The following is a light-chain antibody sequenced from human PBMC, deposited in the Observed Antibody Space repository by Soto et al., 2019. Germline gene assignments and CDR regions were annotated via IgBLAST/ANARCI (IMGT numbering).Light chain of an antibody. J-gene: IGKJ1*01. CDR1: QSVSSN. CDR3: QQYGSSPTWT. Sequence: EIVMTQSPATLSVSPGERVTLSCRASQSVSSNLAWYQQKPGQAPRLLIYGASTRATGSPARFSGSGSGTDFTLTISRLEPEDSAVYYCQQYGSSPTWTFGQGTKVDIK. CDR2: GAS. V-gene: IGKV3-15*01.